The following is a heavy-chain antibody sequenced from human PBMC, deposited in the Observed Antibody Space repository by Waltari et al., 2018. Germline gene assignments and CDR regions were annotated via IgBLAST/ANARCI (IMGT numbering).Heavy chain of an antibody. CDR3: ARHQDWVVVSATWFDP. CDR1: GGSISSTNYY. Sequence: QLRLQESGPGLVKPSDTLSLTCTVSGGSISSTNYYWGWIRQPPGKGLEWIGSIYYSGNTYYNPSLKSRVTMSADPSKNQFALKLSSVTAADTAVYYCARHQDWVVVSATWFDPWGQGTLVTVSS. CDR2: IYYSGNT. D-gene: IGHD2-21*02. J-gene: IGHJ5*02. V-gene: IGHV4-39*01.